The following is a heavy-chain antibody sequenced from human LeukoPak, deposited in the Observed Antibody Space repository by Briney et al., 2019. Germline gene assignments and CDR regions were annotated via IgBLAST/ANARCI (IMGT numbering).Heavy chain of an antibody. Sequence: PSETLSLTCTVSGYSINRGYFWVWIRQAPGEGLEWIGTIYHSGITYYNLSLKSRVTISVDTSKNQFSLKLSSVTAADTAVYYCARVYGSGSYRLYWGQGTLVTVSS. CDR3: ARVYGSGSYRLY. D-gene: IGHD3-10*01. CDR1: GYSINRGYF. V-gene: IGHV4-38-2*02. CDR2: IYHSGIT. J-gene: IGHJ4*02.